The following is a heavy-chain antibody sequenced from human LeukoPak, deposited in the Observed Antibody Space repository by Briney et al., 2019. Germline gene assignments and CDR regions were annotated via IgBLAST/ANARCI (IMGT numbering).Heavy chain of an antibody. Sequence: GGSLRLSCAASGFTFSSYWMSWVRQAPGKGLEWVANIKQDGSEKYYVDSVKGRFTISRDNAKNSLYLQMNSLRAEDTAVYYCASVHPWIQLWAERGVPWGQGTLVTVSS. V-gene: IGHV3-7*01. CDR2: IKQDGSEK. D-gene: IGHD5-18*01. CDR1: GFTFSSYW. J-gene: IGHJ4*02. CDR3: ASVHPWIQLWAERGVP.